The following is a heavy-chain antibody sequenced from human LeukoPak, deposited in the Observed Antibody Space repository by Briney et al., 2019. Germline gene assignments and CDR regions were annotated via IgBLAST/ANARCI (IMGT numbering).Heavy chain of an antibody. D-gene: IGHD3-10*01. CDR2: IWYDGSKE. V-gene: IGHV3-33*01. CDR1: GFTFGDYA. Sequence: GGSLRLSCTGSGFTFGDYAMSWVRQAPGKGLEWVAAIWYDGSKEFYADSVKGRFTVSRDNSKSTLYLQMNSLSAEDTAVYYCARDQVYYGSGTYYIDYWGQGTLVTVSS. J-gene: IGHJ4*02. CDR3: ARDQVYYGSGTYYIDY.